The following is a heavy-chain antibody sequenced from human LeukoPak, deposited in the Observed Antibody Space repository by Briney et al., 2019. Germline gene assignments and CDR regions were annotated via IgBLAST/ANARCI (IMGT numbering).Heavy chain of an antibody. V-gene: IGHV3-23*01. CDR2: ISGSGGST. J-gene: IGHJ4*02. D-gene: IGHD3-22*01. CDR3: AKEGEGSITMIVLVNRDLDS. Sequence: GGSLRLSCAASGFTFSSYAMSWVRQAPGKGLEWVTTISGSGGSTYYADSVKGRFTISRDNSKNTLYLQMNSLRAEDTAVYYCAKEGEGSITMIVLVNRDLDSWGQGTLVTVSS. CDR1: GFTFSSYA.